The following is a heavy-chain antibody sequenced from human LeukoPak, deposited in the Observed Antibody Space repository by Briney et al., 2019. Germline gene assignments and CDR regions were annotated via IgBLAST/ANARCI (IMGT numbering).Heavy chain of an antibody. Sequence: PGRSLRLSCAASGFTFSSYGMHWVRQAPGKGLEWVAVISYDGSNKYYADPVKGRFTISRDNSKNTLYLQMNSLRAEDTAVYYCAKTIFGVVIKAAYGMDVWGQGTTVTVSS. CDR2: ISYDGSNK. CDR3: AKTIFGVVIKAAYGMDV. CDR1: GFTFSSYG. J-gene: IGHJ6*02. V-gene: IGHV3-30*18. D-gene: IGHD3-3*01.